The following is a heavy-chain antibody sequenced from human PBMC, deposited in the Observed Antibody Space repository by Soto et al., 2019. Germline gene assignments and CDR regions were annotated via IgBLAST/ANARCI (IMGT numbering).Heavy chain of an antibody. CDR2: ISFSENT. CDR3: VRDSRHRSFGYDSSGYFHKFDY. J-gene: IGHJ4*02. V-gene: IGHV4-59*01. CDR1: GASISSDY. D-gene: IGHD3-22*01. Sequence: PSETLSLTCTVSGASISSDYWNWIRQPPGKGLEWLGYISFSENTNYNASLKSRITISIDTSKNQFSLKLSSVTAADTAVYYCVRDSRHRSFGYDSSGYFHKFDYWGQGILVTVSS.